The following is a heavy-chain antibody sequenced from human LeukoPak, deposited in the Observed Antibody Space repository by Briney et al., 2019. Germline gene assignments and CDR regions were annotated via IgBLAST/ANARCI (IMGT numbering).Heavy chain of an antibody. CDR2: ISSSSSYI. V-gene: IGHV3-21*01. J-gene: IGHJ6*03. D-gene: IGHD2-21*02. CDR1: GFTFSSYA. Sequence: GGSLRLSCAASGFTFSSYAMSWVRQAPGKGLEWVSSISSSSSYIYYADSVKGRFTISRDNAKNSLYLQMNSLRAEDTAVYYCARRAYCGGDCYPPRYMDVWGKGTTVTISS. CDR3: ARRAYCGGDCYPPRYMDV.